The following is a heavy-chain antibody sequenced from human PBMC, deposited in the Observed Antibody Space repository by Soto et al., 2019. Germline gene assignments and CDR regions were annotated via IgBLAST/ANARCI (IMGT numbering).Heavy chain of an antibody. J-gene: IGHJ4*02. CDR1: GFTFSSYA. Sequence: GGSLRLSCAAPGFTFSSYAMNWVRQAPGKGLEWVSLISHSGGSTYYADSVKGRFTISRDNSKNTLYLQMNSLRAEDTAVYYCAKSPCSSTSCSYDYWGQGTLVTVSS. CDR2: ISHSGGST. V-gene: IGHV3-23*01. CDR3: AKSPCSSTSCSYDY. D-gene: IGHD2-2*01.